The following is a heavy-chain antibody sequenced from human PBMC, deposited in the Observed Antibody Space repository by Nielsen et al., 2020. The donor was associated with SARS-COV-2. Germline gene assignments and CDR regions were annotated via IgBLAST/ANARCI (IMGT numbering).Heavy chain of an antibody. Sequence: SETLSLTCTVSGGSISSYYWSWIRQPAGKGLEWIGRIYTSGSTNYNPSLKSRVTISVDTSKNQFSLKLSSVTAADTAVYYCAREGGSYGYYYYYGMDVWGQGTTVTVSS. D-gene: IGHD2-15*01. CDR1: GGSISSYY. CDR2: IYTSGST. CDR3: AREGGSYGYYYYYGMDV. V-gene: IGHV4-4*07. J-gene: IGHJ6*02.